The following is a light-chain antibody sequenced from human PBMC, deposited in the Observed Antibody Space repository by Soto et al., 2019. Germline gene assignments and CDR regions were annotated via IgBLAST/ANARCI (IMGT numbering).Light chain of an antibody. V-gene: IGKV1D-13*01. CDR3: QQFDDYPFT. Sequence: TQLALSLSVTPGEPASISCRSSQSLIHTNAYNYLAWYQQKPGKAPQLLIYDASSLESGVPSRFSGSRSGTDFTLTVSSLQPEDFATYYCQQFDDYPFTFGPGTKVDIK. CDR1: QSLIHT. J-gene: IGKJ3*01. CDR2: DAS.